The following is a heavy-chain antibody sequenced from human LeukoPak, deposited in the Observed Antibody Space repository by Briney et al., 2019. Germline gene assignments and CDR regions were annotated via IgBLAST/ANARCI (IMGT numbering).Heavy chain of an antibody. J-gene: IGHJ4*02. V-gene: IGHV3-23*01. CDR3: AKRDHYGWFFFDY. D-gene: IGHD6-19*01. Sequence: PGGSLRLSCAASGFTFSGYAMGWVRQAPGVGLEWVSEISGDGGTTFYADSVKGRFTISRDNSENTLYLQMNSLRADDTAVYYCAKRDHYGWFFFDYLGQGNLVAVSS. CDR2: ISGDGGTT. CDR1: GFTFSGYA.